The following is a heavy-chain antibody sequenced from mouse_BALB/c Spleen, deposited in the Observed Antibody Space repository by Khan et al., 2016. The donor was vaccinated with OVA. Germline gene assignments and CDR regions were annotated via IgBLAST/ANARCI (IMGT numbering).Heavy chain of an antibody. Sequence: VQLQQSGPELVKPGASVKMSCKASGYTFTNYVLHWVKQQPGQGLEWIGYINPYNGGTKYNEKFKGKATLASEKSSITTYKELSSLTSEDSAVYYCARGKRQCNYIDDWGQGTTLTLSA. J-gene: IGHJ2*01. CDR3: ARGKRQCNYIDD. V-gene: IGHV1S136*01. CDR2: INPYNGGT. D-gene: IGHD6-1*01. CDR1: GYTFTNYV.